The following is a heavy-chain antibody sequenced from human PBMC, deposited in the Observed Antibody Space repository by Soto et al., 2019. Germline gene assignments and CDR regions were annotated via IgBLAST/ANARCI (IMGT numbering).Heavy chain of an antibody. Sequence: QVQLQESGPGLVKPSETLSLTCTVSGGSISSYYWSWIRQPPGKGLEWIGCIYYSGSTNYNPPLKSRVTISVDTSKNQFSLKLSSVTAADTAVYYCARRYGDQFDYWGQGTLVTVSS. CDR3: ARRYGDQFDY. CDR2: IYYSGST. CDR1: GGSISSYY. V-gene: IGHV4-59*01. J-gene: IGHJ4*02. D-gene: IGHD4-17*01.